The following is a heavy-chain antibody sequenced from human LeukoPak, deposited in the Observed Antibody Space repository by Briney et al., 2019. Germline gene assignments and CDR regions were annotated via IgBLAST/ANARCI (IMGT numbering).Heavy chain of an antibody. CDR1: GFSFDDYG. V-gene: IGHV3-20*04. D-gene: IGHD3-9*01. CDR3: AGDPYDILTGYYSHYYYMDV. CDR2: INWNGGST. J-gene: IGHJ6*03. Sequence: GGSLRLSCAASGFSFDDYGMSWVRQAPGKGLEWVSGINWNGGSTGYADSVKGRFTISRDNAKNSLYLQMNSLRAEDTAVYYCAGDPYDILTGYYSHYYYMDVWGKGTTVTVSS.